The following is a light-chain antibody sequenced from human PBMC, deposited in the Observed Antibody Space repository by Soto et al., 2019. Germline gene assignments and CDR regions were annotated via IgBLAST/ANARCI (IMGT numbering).Light chain of an antibody. CDR3: QQYSSTPRT. J-gene: IGKJ1*01. CDR1: QSVFCSSNNRNC. Sequence: DMVMTQSPDSLAVSLGERATINSKSSQSVFCSSNNRNCLAWYQQKPGQPPKLLIYWASTRESGVPDRFSGSGSGTDFTLTISSLQAEDVAVYYCQQYSSTPRTFGQGTKVEIK. CDR2: WAS. V-gene: IGKV4-1*01.